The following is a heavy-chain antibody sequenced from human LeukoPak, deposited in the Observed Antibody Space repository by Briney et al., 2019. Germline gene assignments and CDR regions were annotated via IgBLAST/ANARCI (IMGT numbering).Heavy chain of an antibody. D-gene: IGHD3-10*01. J-gene: IGHJ4*02. Sequence: ASVKASCKASRYTSTRYDINWVRQATGQGLEWMGWMSPNGGNKCYAQKFQGRVTMTRNTTINTAYMELSSLRSEDTAVYYCARGLGFRFGVSIGYWGQGTLVTVSS. CDR3: ARGLGFRFGVSIGY. CDR1: RYTSTRYD. CDR2: MSPNGGNK. V-gene: IGHV1-8*01.